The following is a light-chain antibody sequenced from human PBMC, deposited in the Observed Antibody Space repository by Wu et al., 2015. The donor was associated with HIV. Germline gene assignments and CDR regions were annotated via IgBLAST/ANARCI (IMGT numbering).Light chain of an antibody. Sequence: DIQMTQSPPSLSASVGDRVTITCRASQKISTYLNWYQQKSGMAPRLLMDSANRLQRGVPPRFSASGSGTDFTLTINRLEPEDFAVYYCQQYGTSFTWTFGQGTKGGNQT. J-gene: IGKJ1*01. CDR2: SAN. CDR1: QKISTY. CDR3: QQYGTSFTWT. V-gene: IGKV1-39*01.